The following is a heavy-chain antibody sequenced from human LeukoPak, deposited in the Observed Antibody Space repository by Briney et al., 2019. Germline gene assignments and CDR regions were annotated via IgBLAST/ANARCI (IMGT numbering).Heavy chain of an antibody. V-gene: IGHV7-4-1*02. J-gene: IGHJ5*02. CDR3: AREGRYCPNGVCYSGDNWFDP. D-gene: IGHD2-8*01. CDR1: GYTFTSYA. Sequence: ASVKVSCKASGYTFTSYAMNWVRQAPGQGLEWMGWINTNTGNPTYAQGFTGRFVFSLDTSVSTTYLQITSLKADDTAVYFCAREGRYCPNGVCYSGDNWFDPWGQGTLVTVSS. CDR2: INTNTGNP.